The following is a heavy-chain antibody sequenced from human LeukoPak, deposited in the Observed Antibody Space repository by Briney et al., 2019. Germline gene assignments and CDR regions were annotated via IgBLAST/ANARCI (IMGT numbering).Heavy chain of an antibody. CDR2: ISGSGGST. CDR1: GFTFSSYA. D-gene: IGHD2-2*01. Sequence: GGSLRLSCAASGFTFSSYAMSWVRQAPGKGLEWVSAISGSGGSTYYADSVKGRFTISRDNSKNTLYLQMNSLRAEDTAVYYCAKGGLGYCSSTSCSPYNWFDPWGQGTLVTVSS. J-gene: IGHJ5*02. CDR3: AKGGLGYCSSTSCSPYNWFDP. V-gene: IGHV3-23*01.